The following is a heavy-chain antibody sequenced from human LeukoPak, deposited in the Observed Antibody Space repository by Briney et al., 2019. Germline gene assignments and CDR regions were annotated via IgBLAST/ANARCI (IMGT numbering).Heavy chain of an antibody. CDR3: ARDCGSTSCYAYYGSGSYDNWFDP. J-gene: IGHJ5*02. CDR1: GGSISSSSYY. D-gene: IGHD2-2*01. CDR2: IYYSGST. Sequence: PSETLSLTCTVSGGSISSSSYYWGWIRQPPGKGLEWIGSIYYSGSTYYNPSLKSRVTISVDTSKNQFSLKLSSVTAADTAVYYCARDCGSTSCYAYYGSGSYDNWFDPWGQGTLVTVSS. V-gene: IGHV4-39*07.